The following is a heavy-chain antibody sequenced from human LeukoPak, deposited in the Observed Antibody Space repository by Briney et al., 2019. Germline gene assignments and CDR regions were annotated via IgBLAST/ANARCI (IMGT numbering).Heavy chain of an antibody. Sequence: GASVKVSCKASGYTFTSYYMHWVRQAPGQGLEWMGIINPSGGSTSYAQKFQGRVTMTRDTSISTAYMELSRLRSDDTAVYYCARAGDSSGYYYGAFDIWGQGTMVTVSS. D-gene: IGHD3-22*01. V-gene: IGHV1-46*01. CDR2: INPSGGST. CDR1: GYTFTSYY. J-gene: IGHJ3*02. CDR3: ARAGDSSGYYYGAFDI.